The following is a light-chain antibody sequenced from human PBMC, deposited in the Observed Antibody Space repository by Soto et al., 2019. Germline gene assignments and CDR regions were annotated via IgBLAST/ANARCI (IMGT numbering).Light chain of an antibody. V-gene: IGLV2-11*01. J-gene: IGLJ1*01. CDR2: DVS. CDR1: SSDVGGHDY. Sequence: QSVLTQPRSVSGSPGQSVTISCTGTSSDVGGHDYVSWYQQHPGKAPKVMIYDVSKRPSGVPDRFSGSKSGNTASLTISGLQAEDEADYYCCSSAGGYIYVFGTGTKVTVL. CDR3: CSSAGGYIYV.